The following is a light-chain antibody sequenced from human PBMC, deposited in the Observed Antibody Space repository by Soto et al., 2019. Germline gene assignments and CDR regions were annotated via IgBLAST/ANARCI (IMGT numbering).Light chain of an antibody. CDR3: QQYNTYSWT. CDR1: QSISSW. Sequence: DIQMTQSPSTLSASVGDRVTITCRASQSISSWLAWYQQKPGKAPKLPIYKASSLESGVPSRFSGSGSGTEFTLTISSLQPDDFATYYCQQYNTYSWTFGQGTNVEIK. V-gene: IGKV1-5*03. J-gene: IGKJ1*01. CDR2: KAS.